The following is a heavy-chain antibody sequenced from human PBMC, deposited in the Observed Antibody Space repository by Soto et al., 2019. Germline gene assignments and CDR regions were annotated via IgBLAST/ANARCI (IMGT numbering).Heavy chain of an antibody. J-gene: IGHJ4*02. CDR1: GYTFTSYA. V-gene: IGHV1-3*01. CDR2: INAGNGNT. Sequence: AASVKVSCKASGYTFTSYAMHWVRQAPGQRLEWMGWINAGNGNTKYSQKFQGRVTITRDTSASTAYMELSSLRSEDTAVYYCARPTYYYDSSGPPAYWGQGTLVTVSS. CDR3: ARPTYYYDSSGPPAY. D-gene: IGHD3-22*01.